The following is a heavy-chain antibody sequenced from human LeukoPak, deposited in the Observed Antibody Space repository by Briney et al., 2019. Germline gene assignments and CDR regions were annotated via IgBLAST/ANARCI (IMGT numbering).Heavy chain of an antibody. CDR3: AREDSSSGRAGIFGFY. CDR2: IYTSGST. CDR1: GGSISSYY. J-gene: IGHJ4*02. V-gene: IGHV4-4*07. D-gene: IGHD6-19*01. Sequence: SETLSLTCTVSGGSISSYYWSWIRQPAGKGLEWIGRIYTSGSTNYNPSLKSRVTMSVDTSKNQFSLKLSSVTAADTAVYYCAREDSSSGRAGIFGFYWGQGTLVTVSS.